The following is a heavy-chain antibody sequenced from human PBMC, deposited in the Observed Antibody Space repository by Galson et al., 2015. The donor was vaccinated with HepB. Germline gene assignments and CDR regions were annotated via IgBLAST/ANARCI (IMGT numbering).Heavy chain of an antibody. CDR3: ARESRRGYYDSSGFDY. V-gene: IGHV3-48*02. J-gene: IGHJ4*02. CDR1: GLTFSSYS. Sequence: SLRLSCAASGLTFSSYSMNWVRPAPGKGLEWVSYISSSSSTIYYADSVKGRFTISRDNAKNSLYLQMNSLRDEDTAVYYCARESRRGYYDSSGFDYWGQGTLVTVSS. CDR2: ISSSSSTI. D-gene: IGHD3-22*01.